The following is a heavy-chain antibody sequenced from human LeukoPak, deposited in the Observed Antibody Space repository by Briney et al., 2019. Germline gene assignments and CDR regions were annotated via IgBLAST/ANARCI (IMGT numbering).Heavy chain of an antibody. Sequence: GGSLRLSCAASGFTFSSYGMHWVRQAPGKGLEWVAFIRYDGSNKYYADSVKGRFIISRDNSKNTLYLQMNSLRAEDTAVYYCAKDLLRIQLWEDYWGQGTLVTVSS. CDR1: GFTFSSYG. CDR2: IRYDGSNK. V-gene: IGHV3-30*02. D-gene: IGHD5-18*01. J-gene: IGHJ4*02. CDR3: AKDLLRIQLWEDY.